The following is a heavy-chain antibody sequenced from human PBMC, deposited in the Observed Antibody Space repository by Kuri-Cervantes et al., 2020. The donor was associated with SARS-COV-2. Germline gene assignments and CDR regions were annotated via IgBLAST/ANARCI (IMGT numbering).Heavy chain of an antibody. CDR1: GYTFTGYY. V-gene: IGHV1-2*04. CDR3: GRAGVCSSTICYVGAHYYFDGMDV. D-gene: IGHD2-2*01. CDR2: INPNSGGT. Sequence: ASVKVSCKASGYTFTGYYMHWVRQAPGQGLEWMGWINPNSGGTNYAQKFQGWVTMTRDTSISTAYMELSSLRSEDTAVYYCGRAGVCSSTICYVGAHYYFDGMDVWGQGTTVTVSS. J-gene: IGHJ6*02.